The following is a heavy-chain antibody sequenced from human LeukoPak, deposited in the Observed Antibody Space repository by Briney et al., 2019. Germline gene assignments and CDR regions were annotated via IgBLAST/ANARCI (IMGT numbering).Heavy chain of an antibody. Sequence: PGGSLRLSCAASGFAFSSYWMSWVRQAPGKGLEWVANIKRGGSDTYYVDSVKGRFTISRDNAKNSLYLQINSLRAEDTAVYSFARDANYYDSRGENYFNCWGKGNVVTVSS. D-gene: IGHD3-22*01. CDR2: IKRGGSDT. J-gene: IGHJ4*02. V-gene: IGHV3-7*01. CDR1: GFAFSSYW. CDR3: ARDANYYDSRGENYFNC.